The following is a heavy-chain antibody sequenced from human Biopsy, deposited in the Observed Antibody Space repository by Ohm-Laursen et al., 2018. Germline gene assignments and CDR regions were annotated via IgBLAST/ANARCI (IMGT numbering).Heavy chain of an antibody. CDR2: IYYSGST. D-gene: IGHD3-22*01. Sequence: SETLSLTWTVSGGSVSSYYWNWIRQPPGKGLEWVGYIYYSGSTNYNPSLKSRVTISVDTSKNQFSLKLYSVTAADTAVYYCARGGWYYYDSPNNWGQGTLVIVSS. CDR3: ARGGWYYYDSPNN. V-gene: IGHV4-59*02. J-gene: IGHJ4*02. CDR1: GGSVSSYY.